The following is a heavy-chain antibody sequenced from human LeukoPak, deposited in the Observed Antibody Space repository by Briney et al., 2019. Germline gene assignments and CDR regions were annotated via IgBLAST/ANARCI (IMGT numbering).Heavy chain of an antibody. J-gene: IGHJ4*02. V-gene: IGHV1-69*01. D-gene: IGHD1-26*01. CDR2: IIPIFGTA. CDR3: AREGPYSGSYLH. Sequence: ASVKVSCKASGGTFSSYAISWVRQAPGQGLEWMGGIIPIFGTANYAQKFQGRVTITADESTSTAYMELSSLRSEDTAVYYCAREGPYSGSYLHWGQGTLVTVSS. CDR1: GGTFSSYA.